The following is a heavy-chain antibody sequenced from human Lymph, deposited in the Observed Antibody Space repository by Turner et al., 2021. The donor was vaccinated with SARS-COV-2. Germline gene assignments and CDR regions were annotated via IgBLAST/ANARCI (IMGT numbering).Heavy chain of an antibody. Sequence: QVQLVQSGAEVKKPGSSVKVSCKASGGTFSSSAISWVRQAPGQGLEWMRGIIPIFGTANYAQRFQGRVTITADESTSTAYMELRSLRSEDTAVYYCARGAAYCSGGSCYRKGFDYWGQGTPVTVSS. J-gene: IGHJ4*02. V-gene: IGHV1-69*01. D-gene: IGHD2-15*01. CDR2: IIPIFGTA. CDR1: GGTFSSSA. CDR3: ARGAAYCSGGSCYRKGFDY.